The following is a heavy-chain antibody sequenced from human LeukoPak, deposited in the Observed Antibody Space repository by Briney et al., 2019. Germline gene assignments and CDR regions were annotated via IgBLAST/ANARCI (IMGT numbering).Heavy chain of an antibody. CDR2: ISSDGRTT. J-gene: IGHJ4*02. CDR1: GFTFSYNW. D-gene: IGHD3-10*01. Sequence: GSLRLSCAASGFTFSYNWMHWVRQAPGKGLVWVPRISSDGRTTHYADSVKGRFTISRDSAKNTLFLQMNELRAEDTAVYYCLGYYSGSPNWGQGTLVTVSS. V-gene: IGHV3-74*01. CDR3: LGYYSGSPN.